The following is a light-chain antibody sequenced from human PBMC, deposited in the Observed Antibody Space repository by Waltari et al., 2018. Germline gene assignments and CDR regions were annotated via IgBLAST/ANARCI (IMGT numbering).Light chain of an antibody. Sequence: QSVLTQPPSVSGAPGQRVIISCTGSSPNIGTGHDVHWYQQLPGTAPKLLISANTNRPSGVPDRFSASKSGTSASLAITGLQAEAEADYYCQSYDSSLSGRVFGGGTKLTVL. J-gene: IGLJ3*02. CDR1: SPNIGTGHD. CDR2: ANT. V-gene: IGLV1-40*01. CDR3: QSYDSSLSGRV.